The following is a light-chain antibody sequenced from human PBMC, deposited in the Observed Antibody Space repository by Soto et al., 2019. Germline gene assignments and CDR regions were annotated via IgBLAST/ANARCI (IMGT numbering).Light chain of an antibody. Sequence: ESVLTQSPGTLSLSPGERATLSCRASQSVTNSYFAWYQQKPGQAPRLLIYGISSRATGIPDRFSASGSGTDFTLTISRLEPEDFVLYYCQQYSSLPHTFGQGTKLEVK. CDR2: GIS. V-gene: IGKV3-20*01. CDR3: QQYSSLPHT. CDR1: QSVTNSY. J-gene: IGKJ2*01.